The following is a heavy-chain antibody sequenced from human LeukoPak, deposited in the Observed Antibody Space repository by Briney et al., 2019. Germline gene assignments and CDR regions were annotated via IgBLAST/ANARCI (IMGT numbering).Heavy chain of an antibody. V-gene: IGHV3-23*01. CDR1: GFTFSSYA. J-gene: IGHJ4*02. Sequence: PGGSLRLSCAASGFTFSSYAMSWVRQAPGKGLEWVSAISGSGGSTYYADSVKGRFTISRDNSKSTLYLQMNSLRAEDTAMYYCARETNNYYYDSAAYYTPLDYWGQGTLVTVSS. D-gene: IGHD3-22*01. CDR2: ISGSGGST. CDR3: ARETNNYYYDSAAYYTPLDY.